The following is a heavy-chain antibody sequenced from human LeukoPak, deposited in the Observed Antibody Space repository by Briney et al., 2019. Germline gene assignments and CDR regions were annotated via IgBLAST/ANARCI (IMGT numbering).Heavy chain of an antibody. CDR2: IIPIFGTV. V-gene: IGHV1-69*05. J-gene: IGHJ4*02. Sequence: GASGKVACNASGGTFSSYAISWVRQVPGQGLEWMGGIIPIFGTVNYAQKFQGRVTITTDESTSTAYMELSSLRSEDMAVYYCATGPHTHFDYWGQGTLVTVSS. CDR3: ATGPHTHFDY. CDR1: GGTFSSYA.